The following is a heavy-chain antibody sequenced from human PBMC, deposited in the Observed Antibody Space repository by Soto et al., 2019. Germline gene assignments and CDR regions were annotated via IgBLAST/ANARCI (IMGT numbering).Heavy chain of an antibody. J-gene: IGHJ4*02. CDR1: GYTFTSYG. V-gene: IGHV1-18*01. CDR3: ARAYYHYGSGYYAPYYFAY. CDR2: VSAYNGNT. Sequence: QVQLVQSGAEVKKPGASVKVSCKASGYTFTSYGISWGRQAPGHGLEWMGWVSAYNGNTNYAQKRQVRVTRTTDTSTSTAYMELRSLRSDDTAVYYCARAYYHYGSGYYAPYYFAYWGQVTLVTVSS. D-gene: IGHD3-3*01.